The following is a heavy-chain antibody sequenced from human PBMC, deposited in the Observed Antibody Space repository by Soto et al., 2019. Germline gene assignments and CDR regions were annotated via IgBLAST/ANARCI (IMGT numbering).Heavy chain of an antibody. J-gene: IGHJ4*02. CDR3: ERGRILYSTSQPHDVDY. CDR1: GGSFSGNS. V-gene: IGHV4-34*01. Sequence: SETPTLTCAVYGGSFSGNSWGWSRQPPGKGLAWIAEINHSGTTNYNPSLKSRVTISIGTSKNQFSLKPMSFTAADMAVYYCERGRILYSTSQPHDVDYWGPGTLVTVFS. CDR2: INHSGTT. D-gene: IGHD6-6*01.